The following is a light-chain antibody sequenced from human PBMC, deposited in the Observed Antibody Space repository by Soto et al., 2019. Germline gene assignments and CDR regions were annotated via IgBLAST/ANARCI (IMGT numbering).Light chain of an antibody. CDR1: QSVSCNY. J-gene: IGKJ1*01. Sequence: EIVLTQSPGPLSLSPGERATLSCSASQSVSCNYVAWYQRKPGQAPRLLIYGASNRSTGIPNRYSDSCSGRDFALTITRMEPEEFVVYYCHQYGISAPTFGQGTKVEL. CDR2: GAS. CDR3: HQYGISAPT. V-gene: IGKV3-20*01.